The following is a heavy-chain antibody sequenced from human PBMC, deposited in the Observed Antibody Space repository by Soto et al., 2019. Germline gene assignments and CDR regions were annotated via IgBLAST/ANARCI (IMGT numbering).Heavy chain of an antibody. CDR2: FSGSGRST. V-gene: IGHV3-23*01. Sequence: EVQLLESGGGLVQPGGSMRLSCAASGFTFSSYAMSWVRQAPGKGLEWVSAFSGSGRSTYYADSVKGRFTISRDNSKNTLYLQMNSLRAEDTAVYYCAREGIEYYDFWSGNGKGMDVWGQGTTVTVSS. CDR3: AREGIEYYDFWSGNGKGMDV. J-gene: IGHJ6*02. CDR1: GFTFSSYA. D-gene: IGHD3-3*01.